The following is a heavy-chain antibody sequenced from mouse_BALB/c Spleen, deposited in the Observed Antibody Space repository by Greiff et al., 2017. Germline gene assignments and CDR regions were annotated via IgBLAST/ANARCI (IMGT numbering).Heavy chain of an antibody. CDR2: IWSGGST. CDR1: GFSLTSYG. D-gene: IGHD2-4*01. CDR3: ARTYDYDGGVDY. Sequence: VKLVESGPGLVQPSQSLSITCTVSGFSLTSYGVHWVRQSPGKGLEWLGVIWSGGSTDYNAAFISRLSISKDNSKSQVFFKMNSLQANDTAIYYCARTYDYDGGVDYWGQGTSVTVSS. V-gene: IGHV2-2*02. J-gene: IGHJ4*01.